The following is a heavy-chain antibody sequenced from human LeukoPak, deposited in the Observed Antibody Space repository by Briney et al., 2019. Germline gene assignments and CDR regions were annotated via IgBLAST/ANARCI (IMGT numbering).Heavy chain of an antibody. CDR2: ISGSGIDT. CDR3: VKRLTLGDLSIKGAFAL. CDR1: GFTFNIYG. D-gene: IGHD3-16*02. V-gene: IGHV3-23*01. J-gene: IGHJ3*01. Sequence: GGSLRLSCAASGFTFNIYGMGWVRQALGKGLEWVSVISGSGIDTYNADSVKGRFTISRDNSKHTVFLQMNSLRAEDSAMYYCVKRLTLGDLSIKGAFALWGQGTMVTVAS.